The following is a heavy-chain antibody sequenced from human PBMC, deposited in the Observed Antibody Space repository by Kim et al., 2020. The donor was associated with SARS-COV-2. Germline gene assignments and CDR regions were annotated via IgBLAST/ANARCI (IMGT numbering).Heavy chain of an antibody. CDR1: GYSISSGYY. D-gene: IGHD4-17*01. Sequence: SETLSLTCTVSGYSISSGYYWGWIRQPPGKGLEWIGSIYHSGSTYYNPSLKSRVTISVDTSKNQFSLKLSSVTAADTAVYYCAREAFGNYGDYYYYYGMDVWGQGTTVTVSS. CDR2: IYHSGST. CDR3: AREAFGNYGDYYYYYGMDV. V-gene: IGHV4-38-2*02. J-gene: IGHJ6*02.